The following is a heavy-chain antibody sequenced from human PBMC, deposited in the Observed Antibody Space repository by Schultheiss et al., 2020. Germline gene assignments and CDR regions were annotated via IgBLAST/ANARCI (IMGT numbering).Heavy chain of an antibody. J-gene: IGHJ5*02. D-gene: IGHD2-8*01. CDR3: ARGELMVYATGWFDP. CDR2: ISGNGGST. V-gene: IGHV3-23*01. CDR1: GFTFSSYA. Sequence: CGSLRLSCAASGFTFSSYAMSWVRQAPGKGLEWVSGISGNGGSTYYADSVKGRFTISRDNSQNTLYLQMNSLRAEDTAVYYCARGELMVYATGWFDPWGQGTLVTVSS.